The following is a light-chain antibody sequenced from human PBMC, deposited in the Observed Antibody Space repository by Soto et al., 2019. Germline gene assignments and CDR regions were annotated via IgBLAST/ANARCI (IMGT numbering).Light chain of an antibody. CDR2: LNNDGSH. V-gene: IGLV4-69*01. CDR1: SGHSSYA. J-gene: IGLJ2*01. CDR3: QTWGTGFQF. Sequence: QAVVTQSPSASASLGASVKLTCTLSSGHSSYAIAWHQKQPGKGPRYLMDLNNDGSHTKGDGIPDRFSGSSSGADRFLIISILQSEDEADYYCQTWGTGFQFFGGGTQLTVL.